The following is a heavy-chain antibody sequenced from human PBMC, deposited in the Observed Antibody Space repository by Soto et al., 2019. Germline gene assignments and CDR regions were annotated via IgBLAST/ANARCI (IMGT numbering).Heavy chain of an antibody. Sequence: GESLKISCEVSGYNFTAYWLGWVRQMPGKGLEWMGNIHPSDSDTSYRPSFQGQVTFSVDKSISTAYLQWSSLKASDTAMYYCARLRVAALTLDYWGQGTLVTVSS. J-gene: IGHJ4*02. CDR2: IHPSDSDT. CDR1: GYNFTAYW. CDR3: ARLRVAALTLDY. V-gene: IGHV5-51*01. D-gene: IGHD6-6*01.